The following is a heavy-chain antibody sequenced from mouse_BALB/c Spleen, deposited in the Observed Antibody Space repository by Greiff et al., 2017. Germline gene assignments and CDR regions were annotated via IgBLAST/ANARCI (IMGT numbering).Heavy chain of an antibody. D-gene: IGHD2-1*01. CDR3: ASYYGNYAWFAY. CDR2: ISSGGGNT. J-gene: IGHJ3*01. CDR1: GFTFSSYT. Sequence: EVQVVESGGGLVKPGGSLKLSCAASGFTFSSYTMSWVRQTPEKRLEWVATISSGGGNTYYPDSVKGRFTISRDNAKNNLYLQMSSLRSEDTALYYCASYYGNYAWFAYWGQGTLVTVSA. V-gene: IGHV5-9*03.